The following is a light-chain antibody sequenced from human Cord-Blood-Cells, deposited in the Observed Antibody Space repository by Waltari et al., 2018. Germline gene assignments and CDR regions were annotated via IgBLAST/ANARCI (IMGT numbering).Light chain of an antibody. CDR1: SGHSSYA. CDR3: QTWGTGHVV. V-gene: IGLV4-69*01. Sequence: QLVLTQSPSASASLGASVKLTCTLSSGHSSYAIAWHPQQPEKGPRYLMKLNSDGSHSKGDGIPDRFSGCSSGAERYLTISSLQSEDEADYYCQTWGTGHVVFGGGTKLTVL. J-gene: IGLJ2*01. CDR2: LNSDGSH.